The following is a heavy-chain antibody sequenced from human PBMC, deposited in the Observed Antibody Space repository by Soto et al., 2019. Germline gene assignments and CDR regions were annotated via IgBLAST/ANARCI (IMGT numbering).Heavy chain of an antibody. CDR2: IYYSGST. CDR1: SDSISSSDYY. D-gene: IGHD6-19*01. CDR3: ASPLRGSGWSWWFDS. V-gene: IGHV4-39*01. Sequence: SETLSLTCTVSSDSISSSDYYWGWIRQSPGKGLEWLGVIYYSGSTYYNPSLQSRATISADTSKNQFSLKLSSVTAADTALYYCASPLRGSGWSWWFDSWGQGILVTVSS. J-gene: IGHJ5*01.